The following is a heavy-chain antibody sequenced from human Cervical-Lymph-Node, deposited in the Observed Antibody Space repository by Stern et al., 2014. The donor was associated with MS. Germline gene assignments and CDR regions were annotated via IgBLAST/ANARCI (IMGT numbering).Heavy chain of an antibody. D-gene: IGHD3-22*01. CDR3: TTVRYDRSAKPDF. CDR1: GFTFKNAW. J-gene: IGHJ4*02. Sequence: VQLVESGGGLVKPGGSLRLSCAASGFTFKNAWMSWVRQAPGKGLGWVGRIKDKIDGGTTDYAAPVKGRFTISRDDSKDTLYLELNSLETEDTAVYYCTTVRYDRSAKPDFWGQGTLVTVSS. CDR2: IKDKIDGGTT. V-gene: IGHV3-15*01.